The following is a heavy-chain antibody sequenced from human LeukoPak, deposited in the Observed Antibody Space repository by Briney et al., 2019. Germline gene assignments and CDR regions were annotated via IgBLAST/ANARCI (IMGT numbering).Heavy chain of an antibody. CDR3: ANWIGSSSRDY. J-gene: IGHJ4*02. CDR2: INSNGDEI. CDR1: GFTFSTYA. D-gene: IGHD6-6*01. V-gene: IGHV3-23*01. Sequence: GGSLRLSCAASGFTFSTYAMAWVRQAPGRGLEWVSGINSNGDEIYYADSVRGRFTISRDNSNNALYLQMDSLRAEDTAVYYCANWIGSSSRDYWGQGTLVTVSS.